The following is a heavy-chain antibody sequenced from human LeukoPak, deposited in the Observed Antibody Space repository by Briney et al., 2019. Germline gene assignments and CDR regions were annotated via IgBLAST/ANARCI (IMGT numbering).Heavy chain of an antibody. V-gene: IGHV3-30-3*02. CDR3: AKCGSGWSHFDY. CDR2: ISYDGSNR. D-gene: IGHD6-19*01. J-gene: IGHJ4*02. Sequence: GRSLRLSCAASGFTFSSYAMHWVRQAPGKGLEWVAVISYDGSNRYYADSVKGRFTISRDNSKNTLFLQMDSLRADDTAVYYCAKCGSGWSHFDYSGQGTLVTVSS. CDR1: GFTFSSYA.